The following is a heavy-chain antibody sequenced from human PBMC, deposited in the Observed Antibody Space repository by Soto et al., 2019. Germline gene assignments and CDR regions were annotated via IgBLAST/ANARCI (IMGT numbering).Heavy chain of an antibody. D-gene: IGHD2-2*01. Sequence: QVQLVESGGGVVQPGRSLRLSCAASGFTFSSYAMHWVRQAPGKGLEWVAVISYDGSNKYYADSVKGRFTISRDNSKNTLYLQMNSLRAEDTAVYYCARVLSCSSTSCYAAFDYWGQGTLVTVSS. V-gene: IGHV3-30-3*01. CDR2: ISYDGSNK. CDR1: GFTFSSYA. CDR3: ARVLSCSSTSCYAAFDY. J-gene: IGHJ4*02.